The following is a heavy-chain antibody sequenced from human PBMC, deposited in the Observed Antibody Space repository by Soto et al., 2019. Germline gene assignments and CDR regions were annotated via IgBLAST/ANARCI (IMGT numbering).Heavy chain of an antibody. CDR1: GFTFSSYG. Sequence: GGSLRLSCAASGFTFSSYGMHWVRQAPGKGLEWVAVISYDGSNKYYADSVKGRLTISRDNSKNTLYLQMNSLRAEDTAVYYCAKDGAVVAAAVAGPGGSYYYYGMDVWGQGTTVTVSS. D-gene: IGHD6-19*01. CDR3: AKDGAVVAAAVAGPGGSYYYYGMDV. CDR2: ISYDGSNK. V-gene: IGHV3-30*18. J-gene: IGHJ6*02.